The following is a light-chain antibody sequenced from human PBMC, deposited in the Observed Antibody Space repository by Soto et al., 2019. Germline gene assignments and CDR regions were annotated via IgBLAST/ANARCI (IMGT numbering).Light chain of an antibody. CDR2: GAS. CDR1: QSVSSSY. Sequence: EIVLTQSPGTLSLSPGERATLSCRASQSVSSSYLAWYQQKPGQAPRLLIYGASSRATGIPDRFSGSGSGTHFTLTISRLEPEAFAVYYCQQYGSSLYTFGQGTKLEIK. CDR3: QQYGSSLYT. V-gene: IGKV3-20*01. J-gene: IGKJ2*01.